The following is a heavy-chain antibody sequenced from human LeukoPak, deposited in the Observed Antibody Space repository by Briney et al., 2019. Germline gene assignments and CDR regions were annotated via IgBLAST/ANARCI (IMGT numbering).Heavy chain of an antibody. V-gene: IGHV4-59*01. D-gene: IGHD1-26*01. J-gene: IGHJ4*02. Sequence: PSETLSLTCTVSGGSISSYYWSWIRQPPGKGLEWIGYIYYSGSTNYNPSLKSRVTMSIDTSKNQFSLRLRSVTAADTAVYYCARDIRIVGATLYFDYWGRGTLVTVSS. CDR2: IYYSGST. CDR3: ARDIRIVGATLYFDY. CDR1: GGSISSYY.